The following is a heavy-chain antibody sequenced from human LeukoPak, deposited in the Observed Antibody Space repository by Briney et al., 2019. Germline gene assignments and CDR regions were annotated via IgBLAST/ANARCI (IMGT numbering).Heavy chain of an antibody. CDR3: ARGDFTYYDFWSGYYDFDY. V-gene: IGHV3-9*01. CDR1: GSTFDDYA. D-gene: IGHD3-3*01. J-gene: IGHJ4*02. CDR2: ISWNGGSI. Sequence: GGSLRLSCAASGSTFDDYAMHWVRLAPGKGLEWVSGISWNGGSIGYADSVKGRFTISRDNAKNSLYLQMNSLRAEDTAVYYCARGDFTYYDFWSGYYDFDYWGQGTLVTVSS.